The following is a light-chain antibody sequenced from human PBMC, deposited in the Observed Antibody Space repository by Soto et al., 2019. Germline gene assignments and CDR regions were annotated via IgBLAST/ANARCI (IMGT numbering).Light chain of an antibody. J-gene: IGKJ3*01. V-gene: IGKV3-15*01. Sequence: IVMTQSPGTLSVSPGERATLSCRASQNIRSNLAWYQQKPGQAPRLLIYETSIRAPGIPARFSGSGSGTEFTLTISSLQSEDFAVYHCQQYYNWPPFTFGPGTKVDIK. CDR1: QNIRSN. CDR3: QQYYNWPPFT. CDR2: ETS.